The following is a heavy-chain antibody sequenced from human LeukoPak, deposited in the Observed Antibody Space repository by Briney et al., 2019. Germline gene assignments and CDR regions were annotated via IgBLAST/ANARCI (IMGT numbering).Heavy chain of an antibody. Sequence: PSETLSLTCTVSGGSISNYYWSWIRQPAGKGLEYIGRIYSTGNTNYNPSLKSRVTMVVDTSNNQLSLKLTSVTAADTALYFCARGPGYTGSYSFDYWGPGTLVTVSS. V-gene: IGHV4-4*07. J-gene: IGHJ4*02. CDR3: ARGPGYTGSYSFDY. D-gene: IGHD1-26*01. CDR1: GGSISNYY. CDR2: IYSTGNT.